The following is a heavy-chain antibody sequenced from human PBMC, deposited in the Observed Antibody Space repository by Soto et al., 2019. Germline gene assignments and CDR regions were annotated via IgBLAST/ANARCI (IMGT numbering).Heavy chain of an antibody. V-gene: IGHV3-23*01. Sequence: PGGSLRLSCAASGFTFSNYAMSWVRQAPGKGLEWVSGISGSGGSTYYADSVKGQVTISADKSISTAYLQWSSLKASDTAMYYCARRSSQGKGKTRYYFDYWGQGTLVTVSS. CDR2: ISGSGGST. J-gene: IGHJ4*02. CDR1: GFTFSNYA. CDR3: ARRSSQGKGKTRYYFDY. D-gene: IGHD6-13*01.